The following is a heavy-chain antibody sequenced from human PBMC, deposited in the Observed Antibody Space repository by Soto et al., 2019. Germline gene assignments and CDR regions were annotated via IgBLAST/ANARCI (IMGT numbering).Heavy chain of an antibody. CDR3: TTDSRTTLPEIRFDY. J-gene: IGHJ4*01. V-gene: IGHV3-15*07. D-gene: IGHD1-26*01. Sequence: SGGSLRLSCAASGFPFNSAWINWVRQVPGKGLEWVGRVKSKADGGSGDYAAPVKGRFVVSRDDSKDIVYLQMNSLKIEDTGVYYCTTDSRTTLPEIRFDYWGHGTQVTVSS. CDR2: VKSKADGGSG. CDR1: GFPFNSAW.